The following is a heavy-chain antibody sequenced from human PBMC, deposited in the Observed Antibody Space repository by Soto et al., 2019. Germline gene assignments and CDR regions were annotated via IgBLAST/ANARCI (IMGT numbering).Heavy chain of an antibody. V-gene: IGHV3-33*01. D-gene: IGHD3-10*01. J-gene: IGHJ3*01. CDR1: GFTFSSYG. Sequence: GGSLRLSCAASGFTFSSYGMHWVRQAPGKGLEWVAVIWYDGSNKYYADSVKGRFTISRDNSKNTLYLQMNSLRAEDTAVYYCARDYRSYYYGSGSCLDWGQGTMVTVSS. CDR2: IWYDGSNK. CDR3: ARDYRSYYYGSGSCLD.